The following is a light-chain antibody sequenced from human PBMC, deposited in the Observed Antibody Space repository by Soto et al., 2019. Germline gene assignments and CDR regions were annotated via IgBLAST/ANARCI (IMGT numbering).Light chain of an antibody. V-gene: IGLV1-40*01. Sequence: QSVLTQPPSVSGAPGQRVTISCTGSSSNIGAGFDVHWYKQIPGTAPKLLIYGITKRASGVPDRFSASKSGTSATLGITGLQTGDEADYYCGTWDTSLSAWVFGGGTKLTVL. CDR2: GIT. CDR1: SSNIGAGFD. J-gene: IGLJ3*02. CDR3: GTWDTSLSAWV.